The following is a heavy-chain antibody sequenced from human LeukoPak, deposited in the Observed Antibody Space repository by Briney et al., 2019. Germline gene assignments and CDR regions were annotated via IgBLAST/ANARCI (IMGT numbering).Heavy chain of an antibody. CDR1: GFTFSSYA. Sequence: GGSLRLSCAASGFTFSSYAMSWVRQAPGKGLEWVSAISGSGGSTYYADSVKGRFTISRDNSKNTLYLQMNSLRAEDTAVYYCAKEGCGGDCSEYYYYYYMDVWSKGTTVTISS. CDR2: ISGSGGST. V-gene: IGHV3-23*01. D-gene: IGHD2-21*02. J-gene: IGHJ6*03. CDR3: AKEGCGGDCSEYYYYYYMDV.